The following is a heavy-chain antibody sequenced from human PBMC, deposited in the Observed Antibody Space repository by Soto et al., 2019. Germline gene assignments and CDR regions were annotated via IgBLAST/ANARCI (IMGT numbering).Heavy chain of an antibody. Sequence: ASVKVSCKASGYTFTSYGISWVRQAPGQGLEWMGWISAYNGNTNYAQKPQGRVTMTTDTSTSTAYMELRSLRSDDTAVYYCARGASQYSSGWLFDYWGKGTLVTVSS. J-gene: IGHJ4*02. CDR1: GYTFTSYG. CDR2: ISAYNGNT. CDR3: ARGASQYSSGWLFDY. V-gene: IGHV1-18*01. D-gene: IGHD6-19*01.